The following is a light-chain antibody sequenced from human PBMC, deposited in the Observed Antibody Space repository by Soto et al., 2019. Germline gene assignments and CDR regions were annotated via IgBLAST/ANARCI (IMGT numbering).Light chain of an antibody. CDR1: QSVIGRQ. Sequence: EIVLTQSPGTLSLSPGERATLSCRASQSVIGRQLAWYQHKPGQAPRLLIYGVSSRATGIPDRFTGSGSGTDFTRTISRLEPEDFAVFYCQVYGPSPPITFGQGTRLEIK. CDR3: QVYGPSPPIT. CDR2: GVS. V-gene: IGKV3-20*01. J-gene: IGKJ5*01.